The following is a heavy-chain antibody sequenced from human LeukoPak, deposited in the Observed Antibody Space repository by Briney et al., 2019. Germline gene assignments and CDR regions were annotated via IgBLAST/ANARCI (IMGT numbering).Heavy chain of an antibody. J-gene: IGHJ4*02. CDR2: ISWNSGSI. D-gene: IGHD6-13*01. V-gene: IGHV3-9*03. CDR1: GFTFDDYA. CDR3: AKASGYSSSDFDY. Sequence: GGSLRLSCAASGFTFDDYAMHWVRQAPGKGLEGFSGISWNSGSIGYADSVKGRFTISRDNAKNSLYLQMNSLRAEDMALYYCAKASGYSSSDFDYWGQGTLVTVSS.